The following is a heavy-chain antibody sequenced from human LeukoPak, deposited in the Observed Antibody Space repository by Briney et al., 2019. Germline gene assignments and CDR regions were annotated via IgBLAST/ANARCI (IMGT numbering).Heavy chain of an antibody. CDR3: ARDGYCRSSNCQFDY. V-gene: IGHV3-7*01. Sequence: GGSLRLSCAASGFTFSSYSMSWVRQAPGKGLEWVANIKQDGSEKYYVDSVKGRFTISRDNAKNSLYLQMNSLRAEDTAVYYCARDGYCRSSNCQFDYWGQGTLVTVS. J-gene: IGHJ4*02. D-gene: IGHD2-2*03. CDR1: GFTFSSYS. CDR2: IKQDGSEK.